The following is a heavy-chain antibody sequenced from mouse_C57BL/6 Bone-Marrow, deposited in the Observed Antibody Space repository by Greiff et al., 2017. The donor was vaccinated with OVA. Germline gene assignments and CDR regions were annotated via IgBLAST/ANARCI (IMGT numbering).Heavy chain of an antibody. V-gene: IGHV1-81*01. Sequence: QVQLQQSGAELARPGASVKLSCKASGYTFTSYGISWVKQRTGQGLEWIGEIYPRSGNTYYNEKFKGKATLTADKSSSTAYMELRSLTSEDSAVYFCASWDAFDYWGQGTTLTVSS. CDR3: ASWDAFDY. J-gene: IGHJ2*01. CDR1: GYTFTSYG. CDR2: IYPRSGNT. D-gene: IGHD4-1*01.